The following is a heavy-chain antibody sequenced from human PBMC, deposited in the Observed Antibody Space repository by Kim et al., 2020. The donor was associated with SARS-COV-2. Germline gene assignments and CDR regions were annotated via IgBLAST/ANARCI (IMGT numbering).Heavy chain of an antibody. V-gene: IGHV3-23*01. CDR2: IGNSGDT. Sequence: GGSLRLSCAASGFTFSSHAMSWVRQAPGKGLEWVSRIGNSGDTLYADSAKGRFIVSRDNSKNTLSLQMNSLRAEDTAVYYCVTLGPAPPLLWGQGTMVTVSS. J-gene: IGHJ3*01. CDR3: VTLGPAPPLL. D-gene: IGHD2-21*01. CDR1: GFTFSSHA.